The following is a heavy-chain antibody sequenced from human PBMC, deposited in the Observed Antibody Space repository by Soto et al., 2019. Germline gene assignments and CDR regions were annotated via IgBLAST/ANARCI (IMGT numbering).Heavy chain of an antibody. D-gene: IGHD3-22*01. CDR2: ISSSSSYI. J-gene: IGHJ6*02. Sequence: VQLLESGGGLVKPGGSLRLSCAASGFTFSSYSMNWVRQAPGKGLEWVSSISSSSSYIYYADSVKGRFTISRDNAKNSLYLQMNSLRAEDTAVYYCARELYYYDSSGYYYYYGMDVWGQGTTVTVSS. CDR3: ARELYYYDSSGYYYYYGMDV. CDR1: GFTFSSYS. V-gene: IGHV3-21*01.